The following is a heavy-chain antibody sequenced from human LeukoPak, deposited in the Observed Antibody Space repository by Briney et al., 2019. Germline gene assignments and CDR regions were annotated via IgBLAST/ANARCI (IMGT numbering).Heavy chain of an antibody. CDR2: ISSSSSYI. D-gene: IGHD2-2*01. J-gene: IGHJ3*02. V-gene: IGHV3-21*01. CDR1: GFTFSSYS. Sequence: GGSLRLSCAASGFTFSSYSMNWVRQAPGKGLEWVSSISSSSSYIYYADSVKGRFTISRDNAKNSLYLQMNSLRAEDTAVYYCARGSSDHDAFDIWGKGTMVTVSS. CDR3: ARGSSDHDAFDI.